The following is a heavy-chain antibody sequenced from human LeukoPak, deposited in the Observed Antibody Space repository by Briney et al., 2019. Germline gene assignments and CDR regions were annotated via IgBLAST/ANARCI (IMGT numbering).Heavy chain of an antibody. V-gene: IGHV1-69*04. D-gene: IGHD6-13*01. J-gene: IGHJ5*02. CDR1: GGTFSSYA. CDR2: IIPIFGIA. Sequence: ASVKVSCKASGGTFSSYAISWVRQAPGQGLEWMGRIIPIFGIANYAQKLQGRVTITADKSTSTAYMELSSLRSEDTAVYYCASEYSSSWYYHWGQGTLVTVSS. CDR3: ASEYSSSWYYH.